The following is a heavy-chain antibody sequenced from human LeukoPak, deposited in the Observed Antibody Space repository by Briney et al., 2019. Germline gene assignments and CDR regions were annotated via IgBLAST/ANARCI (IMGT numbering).Heavy chain of an antibody. CDR1: GFNFRAYW. Sequence: GGSLRLSCAACGFNFRAYWMSWARQAPGKGLEGVASLNQDADREYYVDSVKGRFTISRDNAKNSLYLQMDSLRVEDTAVYYCARATTASARDHWGQGTLVTVSS. CDR2: LNQDADRE. J-gene: IGHJ4*02. V-gene: IGHV3-7*01. CDR3: ARATTASARDH. D-gene: IGHD1-14*01.